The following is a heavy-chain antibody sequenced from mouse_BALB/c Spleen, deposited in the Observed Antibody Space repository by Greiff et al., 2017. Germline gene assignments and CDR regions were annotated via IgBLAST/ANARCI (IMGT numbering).Heavy chain of an antibody. CDR3: ARMDYRYYAMDY. CDR2: IWSGGST. D-gene: IGHD2-14*01. Sequence: QVQLKESGPGLVQPSQSLSITCTVSGFSLTSYGVHWVRQSPGKGLEWLGVIWSGGSTDYNAAFISRLSISKDNSKSQVFFKMNSLQANDTAIYYCARMDYRYYAMDYWGQGTSVTVSS. J-gene: IGHJ4*01. V-gene: IGHV2-2*02. CDR1: GFSLTSYG.